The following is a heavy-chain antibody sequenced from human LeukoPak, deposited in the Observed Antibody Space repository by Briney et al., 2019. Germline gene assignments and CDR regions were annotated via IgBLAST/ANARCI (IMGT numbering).Heavy chain of an antibody. D-gene: IGHD2-21*02. CDR2: ISYDGSNK. CDR3: ARLAYCGGDCYPGSRDFDY. J-gene: IGHJ4*02. V-gene: IGHV3-30-3*01. Sequence: GGSLRLSCAASGFTFSSYAMHWVRQAPGKGLEWVAVISYDGSNKYYADSVKGRFTISRDNSKNTLYLQMNSLRAEDTAMYYCARLAYCGGDCYPGSRDFDYWGQGTLVTVSS. CDR1: GFTFSSYA.